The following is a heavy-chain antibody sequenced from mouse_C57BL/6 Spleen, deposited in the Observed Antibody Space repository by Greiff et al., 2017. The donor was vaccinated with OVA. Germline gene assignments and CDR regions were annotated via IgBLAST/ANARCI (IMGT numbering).Heavy chain of an antibody. D-gene: IGHD1-1*01. J-gene: IGHJ3*01. CDR2: ISYSGST. V-gene: IGHV3-1*01. Sequence: EVQLQESGPGMVKPSQSLSLTCTVTGYSITSGYDWHWIRHFPGNKLEWMGYISYSGSTNYNPSLKSRISITHDTSKNHFFLKLNSVTTEDTATYYCARGDYYGSSPAWFAYWGQGTLVTVSA. CDR1: GYSITSGYD. CDR3: ARGDYYGSSPAWFAY.